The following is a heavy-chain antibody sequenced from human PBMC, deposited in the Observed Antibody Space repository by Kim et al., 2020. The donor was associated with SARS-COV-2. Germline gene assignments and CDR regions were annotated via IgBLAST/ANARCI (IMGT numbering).Heavy chain of an antibody. CDR2: IYYSGST. CDR1: GGSISSSSYY. CDR3: ARHILGYCSSTSCYLEDWFDP. Sequence: SETLSLTCTVSGGSISSSSYYWGWIRQPPGKGLEWIGSIYYSGSTYYTPSLKSRVTISVDTSKNQFSLKLSSVTAADTAVYYCARHILGYCSSTSCYLEDWFDPWGQGTLVTVSS. D-gene: IGHD2-2*01. V-gene: IGHV4-39*01. J-gene: IGHJ5*02.